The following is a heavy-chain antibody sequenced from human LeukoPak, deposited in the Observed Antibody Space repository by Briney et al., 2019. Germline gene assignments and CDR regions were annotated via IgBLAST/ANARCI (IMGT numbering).Heavy chain of an antibody. CDR1: GFTFSSYG. V-gene: IGHV3-30*02. D-gene: IGHD6-13*01. J-gene: IGHJ4*02. CDR2: IRYDGRNK. CDR3: ASLRYSSSWYRGVVDY. Sequence: PGGSLRLSCAASGFTFSSYGMHWVRQAPGKGLGWVGFIRYDGRNKYYADSMKGGFTFSTNSSKKPPYLQRNSLGAKETVLNYLASLRYSSSWYRGVVDYWGQGTLVTVSS.